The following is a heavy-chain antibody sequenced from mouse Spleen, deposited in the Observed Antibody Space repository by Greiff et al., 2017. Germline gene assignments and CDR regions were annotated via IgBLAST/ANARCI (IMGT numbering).Heavy chain of an antibody. CDR2: ISNGGGST. D-gene: IGHD1-1*02. CDR3: ARPRYGDYAMDY. CDR1: GFTFSDYY. V-gene: IGHV5-12*02. Sequence: DVMLVESGGGLVQPGGSLKLSCATSGFTFSDYYMYWVRQTPEKRLEWVAYISNGGGSTYYPDTVKGRFTISRDNAKNTLYLQMSRLKSEDTAMYYCARPRYGDYAMDYWGQGTSVTVSS. J-gene: IGHJ4*01.